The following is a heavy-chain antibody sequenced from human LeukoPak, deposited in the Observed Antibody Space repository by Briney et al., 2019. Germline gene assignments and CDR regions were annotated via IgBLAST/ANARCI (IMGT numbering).Heavy chain of an antibody. Sequence: GGSLRLSCAASGFTFSSYEMNWVRQAPGKGLEWVSYISSSGSTIYYADPVKGRSTTSGANAKNSLYLQMNGLRAEDSAVYYCARDFGGFGELLPGYFDYWGQGTLVTVSS. CDR2: ISSSGSTI. J-gene: IGHJ4*02. V-gene: IGHV3-48*03. CDR1: GFTFSSYE. D-gene: IGHD3-10*01. CDR3: ARDFGGFGELLPGYFDY.